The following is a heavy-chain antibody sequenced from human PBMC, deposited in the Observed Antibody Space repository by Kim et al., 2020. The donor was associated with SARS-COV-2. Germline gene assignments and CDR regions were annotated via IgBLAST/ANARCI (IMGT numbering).Heavy chain of an antibody. CDR2: ISSSGDRT. Sequence: GGSLRLSCAASGFPFRTYPMIWVRQPPGKGPEGVSSISSSGDRTYYSSDSLKGRFTISRDNSRNTLYLQMNSLRAEDTAVYYCAKVISQTDYYWYGMDVWGQGTTVTVFS. CDR1: GFPFRTYP. V-gene: IGHV3-23*01. CDR3: AKVISQTDYYWYGMDV. J-gene: IGHJ6*02.